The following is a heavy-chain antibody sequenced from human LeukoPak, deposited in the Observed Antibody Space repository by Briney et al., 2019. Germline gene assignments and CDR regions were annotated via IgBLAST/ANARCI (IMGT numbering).Heavy chain of an antibody. CDR3: ARDYGSGIDC. CDR2: IWYDGSNK. J-gene: IGHJ4*02. CDR1: GFTFSSYG. V-gene: IGHV3-33*08. D-gene: IGHD3-10*01. Sequence: GGSLRLSCAASGFTFSSYGMHWVRQAPGMGLEWVALIWYDGSNKYYADSVKGRFTISRDNSKSTLYLQMNSLRAEDTAVYCCARDYGSGIDCWGQGTLVTVSS.